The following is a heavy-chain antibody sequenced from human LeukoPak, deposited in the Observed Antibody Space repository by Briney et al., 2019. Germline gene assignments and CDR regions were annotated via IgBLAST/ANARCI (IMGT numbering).Heavy chain of an antibody. Sequence: ASVKVSCKASGYTFTRLYMHWVRQAPGQGLEWMGIINPSGGSTSYTQKFQGRATMTRDASTTTVYMELSSLRSEDTAVYYCARASDSSGYYAPQHYFDYWGQGTPVTVSS. J-gene: IGHJ4*02. CDR1: GYTFTRLY. V-gene: IGHV1-46*03. D-gene: IGHD3-22*01. CDR3: ARASDSSGYYAPQHYFDY. CDR2: INPSGGST.